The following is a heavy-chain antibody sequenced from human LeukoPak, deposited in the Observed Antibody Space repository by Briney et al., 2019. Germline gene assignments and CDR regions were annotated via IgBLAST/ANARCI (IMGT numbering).Heavy chain of an antibody. CDR3: ARGTGTVRGVITRARFDP. Sequence: SETLSLTCTVSGGYMENIYWHWIRQPPGKGLEWIGYIYYSGSTNYNPSLKSRVTISVDTSKNQLSLKLSSVTAADTAVYYCARGTGTVRGVITRARFDPWGQGTLVTVSS. CDR1: GGYMENIY. J-gene: IGHJ5*02. CDR2: IYYSGST. D-gene: IGHD3-10*01. V-gene: IGHV4-59*12.